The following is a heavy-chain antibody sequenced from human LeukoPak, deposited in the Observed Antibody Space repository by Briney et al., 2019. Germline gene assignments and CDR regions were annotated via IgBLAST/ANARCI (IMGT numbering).Heavy chain of an antibody. J-gene: IGHJ4*02. CDR2: INWNGGST. Sequence: GGSLRLSCAASGFTFDDYGMSWVRQAPGKGLEWVSGINWNGGSTGYADSVKGRFTISRDNAKNSLYLQMNSLRAEDTAVYYCARGEFERIVGAPDYWGQGTLVTVSS. CDR1: GFTFDDYG. V-gene: IGHV3-20*04. CDR3: ARGEFERIVGAPDY. D-gene: IGHD1-26*01.